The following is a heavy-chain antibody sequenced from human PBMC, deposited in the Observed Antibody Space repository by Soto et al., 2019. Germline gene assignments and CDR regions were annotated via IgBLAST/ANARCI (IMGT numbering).Heavy chain of an antibody. CDR3: ARAGRSIAMALFDS. V-gene: IGHV1-18*01. CDR1: GFTFTSYG. D-gene: IGHD6-19*01. J-gene: IGHJ4*02. CDR2: VSAYNGYT. Sequence: QVQLVQSGAEVKKPGASVKVSCKASGFTFTSYGFSWVRQAPGEGLEWMGWVSAYNGYTTYAQKLQGRVTMTTDTSTSTAYMELRSLRSDDTAVYYCARAGRSIAMALFDSWGQGTLVTVSS.